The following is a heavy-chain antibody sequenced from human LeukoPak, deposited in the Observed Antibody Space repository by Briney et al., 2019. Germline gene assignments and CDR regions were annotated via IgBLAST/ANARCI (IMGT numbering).Heavy chain of an antibody. CDR2: MSGSGGMT. J-gene: IGHJ4*02. CDR3: AKTSGYDSHFDY. V-gene: IGHV3-23*01. D-gene: IGHD5-12*01. CDR1: GFTFSSCA. Sequence: PGGSLRLPCAASGFTFSSCAMSWVRQAPGERLEWVSAMSGSGGMTYSADSVKGRFTVSRDNSKDTLYLQMNSLRAEDTAVYYCAKTSGYDSHFDYWGQGTLVTVSS.